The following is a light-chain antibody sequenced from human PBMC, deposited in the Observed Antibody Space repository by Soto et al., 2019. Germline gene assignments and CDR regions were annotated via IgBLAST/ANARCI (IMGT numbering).Light chain of an antibody. CDR1: SSDVGSYNL. CDR3: SSYTSSSTLYV. V-gene: IGLV2-14*02. Sequence: QSALTQPASVSASPGQSITIPCTGTSSDVGSYNLVSWFQQHPGKVPKLLIYEVNNRPSGVSHRFSVSKSGNTASLTISGLQAEDEADYYCSSYTSSSTLYVFGTGSKLTVL. CDR2: EVN. J-gene: IGLJ1*01.